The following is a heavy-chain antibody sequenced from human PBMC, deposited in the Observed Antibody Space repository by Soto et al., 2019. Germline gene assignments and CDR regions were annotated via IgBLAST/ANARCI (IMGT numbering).Heavy chain of an antibody. Sequence: QVQLVESGGGVVQPGRSLRLSCAASGFTFSSYAMHWVRQAPGKGLERVAVISYDGSNKYYADSVKGRFTISRDNSKNTLYLQMNSLRAEDTAVYYCARDLKNYGDSTELAYWGQGTLVTVSS. D-gene: IGHD4-17*01. CDR2: ISYDGSNK. V-gene: IGHV3-30-3*01. CDR3: ARDLKNYGDSTELAY. J-gene: IGHJ4*02. CDR1: GFTFSSYA.